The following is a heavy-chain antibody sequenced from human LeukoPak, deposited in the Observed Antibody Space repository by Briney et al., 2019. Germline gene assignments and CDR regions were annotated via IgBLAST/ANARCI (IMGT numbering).Heavy chain of an antibody. CDR1: GGSISSSNW. CDR3: ATLATPYCTNGVCYPFDY. V-gene: IGHV4-4*02. CDR2: IYHSGST. J-gene: IGHJ4*02. Sequence: PSETLSLTCAVSGGSISSSNWWSWVRQPPGKGLEWIGEIYHSGSTNYNPSLKSRVTISVDKSKNQFSLKLSSVTAADTAVYYCATLATPYCTNGVCYPFDYWGQGTLVTVSP. D-gene: IGHD2-8*01.